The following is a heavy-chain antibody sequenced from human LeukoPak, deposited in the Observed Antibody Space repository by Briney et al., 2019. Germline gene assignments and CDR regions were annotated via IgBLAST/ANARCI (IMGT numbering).Heavy chain of an antibody. CDR2: ISVNNGGT. CDR1: GYTFTTYS. D-gene: IGHD2-2*01. V-gene: IGHV1-18*01. CDR3: ATATQPRGYFLH. J-gene: IGHJ1*01. Sequence: GASVKVSCKASGYTFTTYSLAWVRQAPGQSLELMGWISVNNGGTNYAQSFQDRVTLTRDTSTNTAYLELRSLRSDDTAIIYCATATQPRGYFLHWSQGTLVTVSS.